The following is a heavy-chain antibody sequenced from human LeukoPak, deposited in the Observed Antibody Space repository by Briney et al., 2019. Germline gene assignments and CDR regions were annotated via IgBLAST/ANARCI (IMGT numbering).Heavy chain of an antibody. CDR1: GFTFSSYW. J-gene: IGHJ6*04. CDR2: INQVGSEK. Sequence: GGSLRLSCEVSGFTFSSYWMSWVRQAPGKGLEWVANINQVGSEKYYVDSVKGRFTISRDSAKNSLFLQMHSLRVEDTAVYYCAELGITMIGGVWGKGTTVTISS. CDR3: AELGITMIGGV. D-gene: IGHD3-10*02. V-gene: IGHV3-7*01.